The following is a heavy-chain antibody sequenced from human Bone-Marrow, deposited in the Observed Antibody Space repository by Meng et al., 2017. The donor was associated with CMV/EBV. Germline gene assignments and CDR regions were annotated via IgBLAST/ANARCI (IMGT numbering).Heavy chain of an antibody. CDR3: ARDSWTRSDFDY. Sequence: GGSLRLSCAASGFTFSSYWMHWVRQAPGKGLEWVSSISISSSYIYYADSVKGRFTISRDNAKNSLYLQMNSLRAEDTAVYYCARDSWTRSDFDYWGQGTLVTVSS. D-gene: IGHD6-13*01. V-gene: IGHV3-21*01. CDR1: GFTFSSYW. J-gene: IGHJ4*02. CDR2: ISISSSYI.